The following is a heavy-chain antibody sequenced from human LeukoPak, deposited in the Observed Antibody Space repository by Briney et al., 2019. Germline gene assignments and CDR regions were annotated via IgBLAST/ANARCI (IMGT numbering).Heavy chain of an antibody. CDR1: GFTFSNYW. V-gene: IGHV3-7*01. CDR2: IKQDGSEK. CDR3: ARDNGVVHGVYYMDV. Sequence: PGGSLRLSCAASGFTFSNYWMTGVRHAPGKGLEGVADIKQDGSEKLYVKSVRGRFTISRDNAKMSLFLQMNSLRAEDTAVYYCARDNGVVHGVYYMDVWGKGTTVTVS. J-gene: IGHJ6*03. D-gene: IGHD3-3*01.